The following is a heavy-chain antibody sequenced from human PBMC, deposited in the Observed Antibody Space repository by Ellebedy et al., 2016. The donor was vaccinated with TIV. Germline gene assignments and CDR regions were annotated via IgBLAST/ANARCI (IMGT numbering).Heavy chain of an antibody. CDR2: ISYDGSNK. CDR3: AREGRYYFDY. CDR1: GFTFSSYA. V-gene: IGHV3-30-3*01. J-gene: IGHJ4*02. Sequence: PGGSLRLSCAASGFTFSSYAMHWVRQAPGKGLEWVAVISYDGSNKYYADSVKGRFTISRDNSKNTLYLQMNSLRAEDTAVYYCAREGRYYFDYWGQGTLVTVSS.